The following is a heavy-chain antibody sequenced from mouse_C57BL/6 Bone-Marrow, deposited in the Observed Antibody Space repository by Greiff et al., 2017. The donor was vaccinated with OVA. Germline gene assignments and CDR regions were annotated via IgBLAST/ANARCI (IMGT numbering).Heavy chain of an antibody. CDR3: AKPLLSYYAMDY. V-gene: IGHV2-5*01. D-gene: IGHD2-1*01. CDR1: GFSLTSYG. J-gene: IGHJ4*01. Sequence: VQLQESGPGLVQPSQSLSITCTVSGFSLTSYGVHWVRQSPGKGLEWLGVIWRGGSTDYNAAFMSRLSITKDNSKSQVFFKMNSLQADDTAIYYCAKPLLSYYAMDYWGQGTSVTVSS. CDR2: IWRGGST.